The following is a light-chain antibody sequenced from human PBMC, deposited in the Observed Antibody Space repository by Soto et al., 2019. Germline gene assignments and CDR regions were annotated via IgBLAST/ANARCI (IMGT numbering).Light chain of an antibody. V-gene: IGKV3-20*01. CDR1: QSVSSSY. J-gene: IGKJ3*01. CDR3: QQYGSSPLFT. CDR2: GAS. Sequence: EIVWTQSPGTLSLSPGERATLSCRASQSVSSSYLAWYQQKPGQAPRLLIYGASSRATGIPDRFSGSRSGTDFTLTISRLEPEDFAVYYCQQYGSSPLFTFGPGTKVDIK.